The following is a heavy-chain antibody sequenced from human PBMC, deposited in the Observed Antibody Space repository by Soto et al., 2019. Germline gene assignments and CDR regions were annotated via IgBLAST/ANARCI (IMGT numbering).Heavy chain of an antibody. V-gene: IGHV1-18*01. D-gene: IGHD3-22*01. CDR3: ARVVTYYDSSGYYYGPFDY. CDR1: GYTFTSYG. CDR2: FSAYNGNT. J-gene: IGHJ4*02. Sequence: ASVKVPCKATGYTFTSYGISWVRQAPGQGLEWMGWFSAYNGNTNYAQKLQGRVTVTTDTSTSTAYMELRSLRSDDTAVYYCARVVTYYDSSGYYYGPFDYWGQGTLVTVSS.